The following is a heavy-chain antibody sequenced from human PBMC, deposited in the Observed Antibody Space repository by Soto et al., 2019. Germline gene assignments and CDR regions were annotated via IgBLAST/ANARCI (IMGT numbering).Heavy chain of an antibody. Sequence: ASVKVSCKASGYTFTSYAMHWVRQAPGQRLEWMGWINAGNGNTKYSQKFQGRVTITRDTSASTAYMELSSLRSEDTAVYYCARGRFGIVVVPAAIDYYMDVWGKGTTVTVSS. D-gene: IGHD2-2*01. CDR2: INAGNGNT. CDR1: GYTFTSYA. CDR3: ARGRFGIVVVPAAIDYYMDV. J-gene: IGHJ6*03. V-gene: IGHV1-3*01.